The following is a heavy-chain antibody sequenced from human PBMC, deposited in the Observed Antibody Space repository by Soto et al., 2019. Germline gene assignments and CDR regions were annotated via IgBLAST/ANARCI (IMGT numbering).Heavy chain of an antibody. CDR1: GYTFTGYY. J-gene: IGHJ3*01. D-gene: IGHD3-16*01. CDR3: ARDYYDGSASYGIEF. Sequence: QVHLVQSGAEVKKPGASVKVSCKASGYTFTGYYRHWVRQAPGQGLEWMGWINPKSGGANIAQKFQGWVTMTRDTSISTTYMELSNLRSNDTAVYYCARDYYDGSASYGIEFWGQGTMVTVAS. V-gene: IGHV1-2*04. CDR2: INPKSGGA.